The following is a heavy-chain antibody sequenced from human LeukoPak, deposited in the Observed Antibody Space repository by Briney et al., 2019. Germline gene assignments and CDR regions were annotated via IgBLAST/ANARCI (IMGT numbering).Heavy chain of an antibody. J-gene: IGHJ4*02. D-gene: IGHD6-19*01. V-gene: IGHV4-4*07. CDR1: GGSISSYY. Sequence: SEALSLTCTVPGGSISSYYWSWIRQPAGKGLEWIGRIYTSGSTNYNPSLKSRVTMSVDTSKNQFSLKLSSVTAADTAVYYCAREGIAVAGFDYWGQGTLVTVSS. CDR3: AREGIAVAGFDY. CDR2: IYTSGST.